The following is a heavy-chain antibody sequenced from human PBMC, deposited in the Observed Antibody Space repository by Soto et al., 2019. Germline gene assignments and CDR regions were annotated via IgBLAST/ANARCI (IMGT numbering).Heavy chain of an antibody. J-gene: IGHJ1*01. D-gene: IGHD7-27*01. CDR3: ARGWGGYFQH. Sequence: QVQLQESGPGLVKPSETLSLTCTVSGGSISSYYWSWIRQPPGKGLEWIGYIYYSGSTNYNPSLTSRAPISVDTSKNQFSLKLSSVTAADTAVYYCARGWGGYFQHWGQGTLVTVSS. V-gene: IGHV4-59*01. CDR1: GGSISSYY. CDR2: IYYSGST.